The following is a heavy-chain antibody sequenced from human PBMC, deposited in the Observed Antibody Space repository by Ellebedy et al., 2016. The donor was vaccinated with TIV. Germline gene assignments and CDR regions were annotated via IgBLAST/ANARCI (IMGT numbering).Heavy chain of an antibody. CDR3: ARLRITMVRADYYYYYGMDV. D-gene: IGHD3-10*01. CDR1: GGSISSYY. V-gene: IGHV4-4*07. Sequence: SETLSLTCTVSGGSISSYYWSWIRQPAGKGLEWIGRVYTCGTTSYNPSLESRVTVSVDTSKNQFSLKLSSVTAADTAVYYRARLRITMVRADYYYYYGMDVWGQGTTVTVSS. J-gene: IGHJ6*02. CDR2: VYTCGTT.